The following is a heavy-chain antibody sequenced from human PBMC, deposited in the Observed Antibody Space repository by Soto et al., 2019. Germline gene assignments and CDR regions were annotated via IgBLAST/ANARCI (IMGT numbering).Heavy chain of an antibody. Sequence: GGSLRLSCAASGFTFSNAWMNWVRQAPGKGLEWVGRIKSKTDGGTTDYAAPVKGRFTISGDDSKNTLYLQMNSLKTEDTAVYYCTTDRPVRLKQQLVYYYFDYWGQGTLVTVSS. CDR3: TTDRPVRLKQQLVYYYFDY. J-gene: IGHJ4*02. V-gene: IGHV3-15*07. CDR1: GFTFSNAW. D-gene: IGHD6-13*01. CDR2: IKSKTDGGTT.